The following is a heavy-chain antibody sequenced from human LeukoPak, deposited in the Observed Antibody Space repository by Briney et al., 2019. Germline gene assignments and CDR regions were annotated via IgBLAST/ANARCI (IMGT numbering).Heavy chain of an antibody. CDR3: ARGGTTVTPGLLWFDP. Sequence: SETLSLTCAVSGGSISSGAYSWSWIRQPPGKGLEWIGYIYHSESTYYNPSLKSRVTISVDRSKNQFSLKVSSVTAADTAVYYCARGGTTVTPGLLWFDPWGQGTLVTVSS. D-gene: IGHD4-17*01. CDR1: GGSISSGAYS. CDR2: IYHSEST. V-gene: IGHV4-30-2*01. J-gene: IGHJ5*02.